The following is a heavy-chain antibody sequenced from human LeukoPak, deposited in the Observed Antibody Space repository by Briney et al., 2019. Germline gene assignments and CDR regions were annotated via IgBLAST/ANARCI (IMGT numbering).Heavy chain of an antibody. Sequence: PGGSLRLSCAASGFTFSSYSMNWVRQAPGKGLEWVSYISSSSSTIYYADSVKGRFTISRDNAKNSLYLQMNSLRAEDTAVYYCARRRGVDTAVVTRGVFDYWGQGTLVTVSS. J-gene: IGHJ4*02. V-gene: IGHV3-48*01. CDR1: GFTFSSYS. D-gene: IGHD5-18*01. CDR2: ISSSSSTI. CDR3: ARRRGVDTAVVTRGVFDY.